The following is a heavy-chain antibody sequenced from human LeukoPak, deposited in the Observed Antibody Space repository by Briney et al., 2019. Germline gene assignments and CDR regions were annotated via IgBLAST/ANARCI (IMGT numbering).Heavy chain of an antibody. Sequence: GGSLRLSCAASGFTFSSYAMSWVRQAPGKGLEWVSAISGSGGSTYYADSVKGRFTISRDNSKNTLYLQMNSLRAEDTAVYYCAKGPLYYYDSSGYGEYFQHWSQGTLVTVSS. D-gene: IGHD3-22*01. J-gene: IGHJ1*01. CDR1: GFTFSSYA. CDR3: AKGPLYYYDSSGYGEYFQH. V-gene: IGHV3-23*01. CDR2: ISGSGGST.